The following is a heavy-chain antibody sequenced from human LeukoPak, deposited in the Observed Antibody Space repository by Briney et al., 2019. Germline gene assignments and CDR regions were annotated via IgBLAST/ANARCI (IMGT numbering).Heavy chain of an antibody. CDR3: ARAAAAGRGEGWFDP. V-gene: IGHV3-33*01. CDR1: GFTFSNYA. Sequence: GGSLRLSCAASGFTFSNYAMHWVRQAPGKGLEWVVVIWYDGSNKYYADSVKGRFAISRDNSKNTLYLQMNSLKAADTAVYYCARAAAAGRGEGWFDPWGQGTLVTVSS. D-gene: IGHD6-13*01. J-gene: IGHJ5*02. CDR2: IWYDGSNK.